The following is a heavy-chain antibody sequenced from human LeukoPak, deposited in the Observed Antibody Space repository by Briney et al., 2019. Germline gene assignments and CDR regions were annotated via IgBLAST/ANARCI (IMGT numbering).Heavy chain of an antibody. CDR2: ISSSGSTI. V-gene: IGHV3-48*04. J-gene: IGHJ4*02. D-gene: IGHD3-16*02. CDR3: ASGGLDYDYVWGSYRLFDY. Sequence: QAGGSLRLSCTASGFTFGSYAMSWVRQAPGKGLEWVSYISSSGSTIYYAHPVKGRFTISRDNAKNSLYLQMNSLRAEDTAVYYCASGGLDYDYVWGSYRLFDYWGQGTLVTVSS. CDR1: GFTFGSYA.